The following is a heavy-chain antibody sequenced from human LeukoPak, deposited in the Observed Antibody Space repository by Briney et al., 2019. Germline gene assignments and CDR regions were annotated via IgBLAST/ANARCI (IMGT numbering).Heavy chain of an antibody. V-gene: IGHV3-21*01. D-gene: IGHD2-2*01. J-gene: IGHJ6*03. CDR1: GFTFRSYS. Sequence: GGSLRLSRAASGFTFRSYSMNWVRQAPGKGLEWVSCITRSSDYINYADSVKGRFTISRDNAKNSLYLQMNSLRAEDTAVYYCARDVTPATYARTDYYHYMDVWGKGTTVTVSS. CDR3: ARDVTPATYARTDYYHYMDV. CDR2: ITRSSDYI.